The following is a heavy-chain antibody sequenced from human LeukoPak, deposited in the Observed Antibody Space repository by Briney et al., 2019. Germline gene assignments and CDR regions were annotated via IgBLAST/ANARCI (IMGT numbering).Heavy chain of an antibody. J-gene: IGHJ4*02. Sequence: PSETLSLTCSASSGSIDGSVFYWAWLRQPPGKGLEWLGSIYYSGTTFYTPPLKSRLTISVDTANNQFSLKLTSVTAADTAVYYCARHGISGTYYAAFDYWGLGNMVTVSS. CDR1: SGSIDGSVFY. CDR2: IYYSGTT. D-gene: IGHD1-26*01. V-gene: IGHV4-39*01. CDR3: ARHGISGTYYAAFDY.